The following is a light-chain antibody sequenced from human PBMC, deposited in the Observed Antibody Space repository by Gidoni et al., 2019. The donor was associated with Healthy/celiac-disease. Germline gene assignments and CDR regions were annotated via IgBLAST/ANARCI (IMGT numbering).Light chain of an antibody. V-gene: IGKV4-1*01. CDR1: QSVLYSSNNKNY. CDR3: QKYYSTQWT. Sequence: DILMTQSPDSLPLSLGERATINCKSSQSVLYSSNNKNYLAWYQQKPGQPPKLLIYWASTRESGVPDRCSGSGSGTDFTLTISSMQAEDVAVYYCQKYYSTQWTFGQGTKVEIK. J-gene: IGKJ1*01. CDR2: WAS.